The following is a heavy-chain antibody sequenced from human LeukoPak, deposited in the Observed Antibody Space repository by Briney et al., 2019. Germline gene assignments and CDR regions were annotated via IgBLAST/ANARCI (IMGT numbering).Heavy chain of an antibody. D-gene: IGHD3-22*01. CDR2: IIPIFGTA. J-gene: IGHJ3*02. Sequence: SVKVSCKASGGTFSSYAISWVLQAPGQGLEWMGGIIPIFGTANYAQKFQGRVTITADESTSTAYMELSSLRSEDTAVYYCARGPTYYYDSSGAFDIWGQGTMVTVSS. CDR3: ARGPTYYYDSSGAFDI. V-gene: IGHV1-69*13. CDR1: GGTFSSYA.